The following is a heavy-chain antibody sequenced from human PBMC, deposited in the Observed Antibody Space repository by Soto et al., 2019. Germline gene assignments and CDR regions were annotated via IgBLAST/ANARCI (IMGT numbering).Heavy chain of an antibody. Sequence: SETLSLTCTVSGGSISSYYWSWIRQPPGKGLEWIGYIYYSGSTNYNPSLKSRVTISVDTSKNQFSLKLSSVTAADTAVYYCARDGSGSYLGYWGQGTLVTAPQ. D-gene: IGHD1-26*01. V-gene: IGHV4-59*01. CDR3: ARDGSGSYLGY. CDR1: GGSISSYY. CDR2: IYYSGST. J-gene: IGHJ4*02.